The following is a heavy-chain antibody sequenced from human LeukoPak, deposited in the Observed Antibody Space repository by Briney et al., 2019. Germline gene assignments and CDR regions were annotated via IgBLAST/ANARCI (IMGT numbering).Heavy chain of an antibody. CDR3: ARRYSYGLAWFDP. CDR1: GGSFSGYY. J-gene: IGHJ5*02. D-gene: IGHD5-18*01. CDR2: INHSGST. V-gene: IGHV4-34*01. Sequence: SETLSLTCAVYGGSFSGYYWSWIRQPPGKGLEWIGEINHSGSTNYNPSLKSRVTISVDTSKNQFSLKLSSVTAADTAVYYCARRYSYGLAWFDPWGQGTLVTVSS.